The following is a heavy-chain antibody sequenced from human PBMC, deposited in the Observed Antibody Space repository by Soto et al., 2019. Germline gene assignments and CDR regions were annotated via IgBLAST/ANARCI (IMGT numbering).Heavy chain of an antibody. V-gene: IGHV4-38-2*01. CDR3: ARARWYDAFDV. D-gene: IGHD2-15*01. Sequence: SETLSLTCAVSGFFISSGNYWGWIRKPPGKGLEWIGSIFHGGNTYYNPSLKSRATISVDMSKNQFSLKLNSVTAADTAVYYCARARWYDAFDVWGQGTVVTVSS. J-gene: IGHJ3*01. CDR1: GFFISSGNY. CDR2: IFHGGNT.